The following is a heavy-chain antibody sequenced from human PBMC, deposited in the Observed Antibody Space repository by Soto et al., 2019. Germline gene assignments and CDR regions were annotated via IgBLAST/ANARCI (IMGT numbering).Heavy chain of an antibody. J-gene: IGHJ6*02. V-gene: IGHV3-30*18. CDR3: AKGRDYCSGGSCYPYGMDV. D-gene: IGHD2-15*01. Sequence: PGGSLRLSCAASGFTFSSYGMHWVRQAPGKGLEWVAVISYDGSNKYYADSVKGRFTISRDNSKNTLYLQMNSLRAEDTAVYYCAKGRDYCSGGSCYPYGMDVWGQGTTVTVSS. CDR1: GFTFSSYG. CDR2: ISYDGSNK.